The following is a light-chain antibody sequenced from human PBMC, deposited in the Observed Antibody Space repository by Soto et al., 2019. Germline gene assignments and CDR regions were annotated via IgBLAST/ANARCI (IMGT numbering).Light chain of an antibody. V-gene: IGKV4-1*01. Sequence: DIVMTQSPDSLAVSLGERATINCKSSQSVLYSSNNKNYLAWYQQKPGQPPKLLIYWASTRESGVPDRVSGSGSGTDFTLTISSLQAEDVAVDYCQQYYDAPQNFGQGTKVEIK. CDR2: WAS. CDR3: QQYYDAPQN. CDR1: QSVLYSSNNKNY. J-gene: IGKJ1*01.